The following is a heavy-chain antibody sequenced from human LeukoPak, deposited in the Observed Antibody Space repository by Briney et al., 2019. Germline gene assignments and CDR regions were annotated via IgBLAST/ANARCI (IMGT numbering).Heavy chain of an antibody. V-gene: IGHV5-51*01. CDR1: GYTITTYW. D-gene: IGHD2/OR15-2a*01. Sequence: GESLKLSCRSSGYTITTYWIGWVRQMHGKGLEWLGLIYLGDSHATTSPSSFQGQVTFSADKSISTAYLQWSSLKATDSGIYYCIWAVQGTTYFDQWGQGIRVTVSS. CDR3: IWAVQGTTYFDQ. J-gene: IGHJ4*02. CDR2: IYLGDSHA.